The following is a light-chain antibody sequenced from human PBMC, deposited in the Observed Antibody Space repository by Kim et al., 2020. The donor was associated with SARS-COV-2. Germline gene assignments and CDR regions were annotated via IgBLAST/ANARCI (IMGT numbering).Light chain of an antibody. J-gene: IGLJ3*02. V-gene: IGLV3-21*01. Sequence: APGQPAEFTWGGSSTGTKRVPWYHHRPGQAPVVIIHPDRERPSAIPERFSGSNSGSTATLTLSGVEDGDEDDYYCQVWDTNSDHVLFGGGTKLTVL. CDR1: STGTKR. CDR2: PDR. CDR3: QVWDTNSDHVL.